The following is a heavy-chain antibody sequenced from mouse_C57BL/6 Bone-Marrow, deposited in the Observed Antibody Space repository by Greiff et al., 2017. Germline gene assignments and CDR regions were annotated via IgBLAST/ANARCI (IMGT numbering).Heavy chain of an antibody. V-gene: IGHV2-9-1*01. J-gene: IGHJ4*01. D-gene: IGHD1-1*01. CDR2: IWTGGGT. CDR3: ARNLPYYYGSSYDAMDY. CDR1: GFSLTSYA. Sequence: VKLMESGPGLVAPSQSLSITCTVSGFSLTSYAISWVRQPPGKGLEWLGVIWTGGGTNYNSALKSRLSISKDNSKSQVFLKMNSLQTDDTARYYCARNLPYYYGSSYDAMDYWGQGTSVTVSS.